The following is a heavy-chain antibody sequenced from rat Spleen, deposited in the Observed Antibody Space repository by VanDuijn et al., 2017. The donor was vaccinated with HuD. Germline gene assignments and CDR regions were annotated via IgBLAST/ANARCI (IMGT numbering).Heavy chain of an antibody. CDR3: TSLRYYYDGGDY. CDR1: GFTFSDFY. CDR2: IIYDGSST. D-gene: IGHD1-12*02. J-gene: IGHJ3*01. V-gene: IGHV5-29*01. Sequence: EVQLVESDGGIVQPGRSLKLSCAASGFTFSDFYMAWVRQAPTKGLEWVATIIYDGSSTYYRDSVKGRFTISRDNAKSTLYLQMNSLRSEDTATYYCTSLRYYYDGGDYWGQGTLVTVSS.